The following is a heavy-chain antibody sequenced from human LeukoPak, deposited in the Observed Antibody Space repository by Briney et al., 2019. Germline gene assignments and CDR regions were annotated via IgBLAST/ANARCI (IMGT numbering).Heavy chain of an antibody. CDR1: GFTFDDYA. CDR2: ISWNSGSI. D-gene: IGHD5-12*01. J-gene: IGHJ1*01. Sequence: QSGGSLRLSCAASGFTFDDYAMHWVRQAPGKGLEWVSGISWNSGSIGYADSVKGRFTISRDNAKNSLYLQMNSLRAEDTALYYCAKDNGLGEYFQHWGQGTLVTVSS. V-gene: IGHV3-9*01. CDR3: AKDNGLGEYFQH.